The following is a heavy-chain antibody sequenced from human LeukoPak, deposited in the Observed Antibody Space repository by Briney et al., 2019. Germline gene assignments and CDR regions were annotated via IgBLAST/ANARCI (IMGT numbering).Heavy chain of an antibody. Sequence: GGSLRLSCAASGFTFSSYGMHWVRQAPGKGLEWVAVIWYDGSNKYYAYSVKGRFTISRDNSKNTLYLQMNSLRAEDTAVYYCARDHCSSTSCYGMDVWGQGTTVTVSS. CDR2: IWYDGSNK. V-gene: IGHV3-33*01. CDR3: ARDHCSSTSCYGMDV. CDR1: GFTFSSYG. J-gene: IGHJ6*02. D-gene: IGHD2-2*01.